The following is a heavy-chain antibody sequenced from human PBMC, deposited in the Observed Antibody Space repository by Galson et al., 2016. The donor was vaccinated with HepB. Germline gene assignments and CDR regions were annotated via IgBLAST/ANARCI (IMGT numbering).Heavy chain of an antibody. Sequence: SLRLSCAASGFSVSSDYMSWVRQAPGKGLEWISVLYADGKTRYADSVKGRLTISRDTSKNILFLDMNGLRVEDTAVYDCAREFRDTISGVPSLVDVWGKGTTVIVSS. CDR1: GFSVSSDY. V-gene: IGHV3-53*01. J-gene: IGHJ6*04. D-gene: IGHD3-3*01. CDR2: LYADGKT. CDR3: AREFRDTISGVPSLVDV.